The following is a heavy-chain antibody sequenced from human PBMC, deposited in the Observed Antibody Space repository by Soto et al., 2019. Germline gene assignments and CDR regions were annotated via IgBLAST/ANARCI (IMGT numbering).Heavy chain of an antibody. Sequence: ASETLSLTCAVSGVSISSYYWSWIRQPPGKGLEWIGYVYYSGSTNYNPSLKSRVTISVDTSKNQFSLKLSSVTAADTAVYYCARVDGCSSTSCYLNYYYYGMDVWGQGTTVTVSS. V-gene: IGHV4-59*01. J-gene: IGHJ6*02. CDR1: GVSISSYY. D-gene: IGHD2-2*01. CDR2: VYYSGST. CDR3: ARVDGCSSTSCYLNYYYYGMDV.